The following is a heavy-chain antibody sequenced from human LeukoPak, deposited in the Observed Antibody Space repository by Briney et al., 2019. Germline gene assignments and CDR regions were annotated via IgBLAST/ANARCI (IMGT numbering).Heavy chain of an antibody. CDR3: ARVRLTFSYYYYMDV. CDR2: IIPIFGTA. CDR1: GGTFSSYA. J-gene: IGHJ6*03. V-gene: IGHV1-69*05. Sequence: ASVKVSCKASGGTFSSYAISWVRQAPGQGLEWMGGIIPIFGTANYAQKFQGRVTIATDESTSTAYMELSSLRSEDTAVYYCARVRLTFSYYYYMDVWGKGTTVTVSS.